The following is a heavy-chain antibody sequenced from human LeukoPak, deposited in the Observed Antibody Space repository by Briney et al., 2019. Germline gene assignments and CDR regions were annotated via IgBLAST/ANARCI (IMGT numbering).Heavy chain of an antibody. V-gene: IGHV3-21*01. D-gene: IGHD3-10*01. CDR3: ARVLCYYGSGSYPARYYYYGMDV. J-gene: IGHJ6*04. Sequence: GGSLRLSCAASGFTFSSHSMNWVRQAPGKGLEWVSSISSSSSYIYYADSVKGRFTISRDNAKNSLYLQMNSLRAEDTAVYYCARVLCYYGSGSYPARYYYYGMDVWGKGTTVTVSS. CDR2: ISSSSSYI. CDR1: GFTFSSHS.